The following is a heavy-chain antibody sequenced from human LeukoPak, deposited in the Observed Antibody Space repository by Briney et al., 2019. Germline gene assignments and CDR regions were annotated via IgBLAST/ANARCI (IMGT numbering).Heavy chain of an antibody. CDR1: GFTFGDYA. Sequence: GGSLRLSCTASGFTFGDYAMSWVRQAPGKGLEWVGFIRSKAYGGTTEYAASVKGRFTISRDDSKSIAYLQIKSLKTEDTAVYYCTTYYYGSGSYLKEFDYWGQGTLVTVSS. D-gene: IGHD3-10*01. CDR3: TTYYYGSGSYLKEFDY. V-gene: IGHV3-49*04. CDR2: IRSKAYGGTT. J-gene: IGHJ4*02.